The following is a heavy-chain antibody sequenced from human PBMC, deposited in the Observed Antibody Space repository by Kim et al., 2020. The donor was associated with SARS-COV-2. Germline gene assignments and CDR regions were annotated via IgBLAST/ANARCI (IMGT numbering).Heavy chain of an antibody. CDR1: GFTFGHYA. CDR2: ISYNSDSV. D-gene: IGHD3-3*01. J-gene: IGHJ6*01. Sequence: GGSLRLSCAASGFTFGHYAMHWVRQAPGKGLEWVSGISYNSDSVAYADSVMVRFTISRDNARNSLYLVMDSPRVEDTAMYYCAKDVYDFWSGYYFYGMDV. V-gene: IGHV3-9*01. CDR3: AKDVYDFWSGYYFYGMDV.